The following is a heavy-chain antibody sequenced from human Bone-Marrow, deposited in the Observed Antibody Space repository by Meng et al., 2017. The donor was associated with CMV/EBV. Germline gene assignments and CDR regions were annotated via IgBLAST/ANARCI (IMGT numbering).Heavy chain of an antibody. J-gene: IGHJ4*02. CDR3: ARGRDYYGSGSYYKGLGY. CDR2: INHSGST. D-gene: IGHD3-10*01. Sequence: SETLSLTCAVYGGSFSGYYWSWIRQPPGKGLEWIGEINHSGSTNYNPSLKSRVTISVDTSKNQFSLKLSSVTAADTAVYYCARGRDYYGSGSYYKGLGYWGQGTLVTVSS. CDR1: GGSFSGYY. V-gene: IGHV4-34*01.